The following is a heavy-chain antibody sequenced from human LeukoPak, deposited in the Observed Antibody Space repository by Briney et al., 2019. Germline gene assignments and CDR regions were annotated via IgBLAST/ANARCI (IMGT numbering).Heavy chain of an antibody. CDR3: ARAAIVVVVAATPVWFDP. Sequence: GGSLRLSCAASGFTFSSYAMHWVRQAPGRGLEWVTVISYDGSNKYYVDSVKGRFTISRDNSKNTLYLQMNSLRAEDTAVYYCARAAIVVVVAATPVWFDPWGQGTLVTVSS. CDR1: GFTFSSYA. J-gene: IGHJ5*02. D-gene: IGHD2-15*01. CDR2: ISYDGSNK. V-gene: IGHV3-30*04.